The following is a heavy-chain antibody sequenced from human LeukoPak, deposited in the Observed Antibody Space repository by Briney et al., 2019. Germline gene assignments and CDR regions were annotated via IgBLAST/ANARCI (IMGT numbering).Heavy chain of an antibody. D-gene: IGHD3-16*01. CDR2: INGRGSST. Sequence: GGSLRLSCAASRFTFSSYAMNWVRQAPGKGLEWVSSINGRGSSTYYADSVRGRFTISRDNSKNTLYLQMDSLRAEDTAVYYCAKGGYYYMDVWGKGTTVTVSS. CDR3: AKGGYYYMDV. J-gene: IGHJ6*03. CDR1: RFTFSSYA. V-gene: IGHV3-23*01.